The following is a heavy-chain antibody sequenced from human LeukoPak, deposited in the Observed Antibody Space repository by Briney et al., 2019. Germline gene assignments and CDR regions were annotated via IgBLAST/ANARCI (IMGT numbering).Heavy chain of an antibody. Sequence: SETLSLTCTVSGGSISSSSYYWGWIRQPPGKGLEWIGSIYYSGSTYYNPSLKSRVTISVDTSKNQFSLKLSSVTAADTAVYYCARHEIDTLGSYYYMDVWGKGTTVTVSS. J-gene: IGHJ6*03. CDR2: IYYSGST. CDR1: GGSISSSSYY. D-gene: IGHD1-26*01. CDR3: ARHEIDTLGSYYYMDV. V-gene: IGHV4-39*01.